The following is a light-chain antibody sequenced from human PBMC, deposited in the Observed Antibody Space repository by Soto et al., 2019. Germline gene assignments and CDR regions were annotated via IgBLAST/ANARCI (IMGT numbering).Light chain of an antibody. CDR1: QNINAW. Sequence: DIQMTQSPATLSASVGDRVTITCRASQNINAWLAWYQQKPGRAPKLLIYDVSSLESGVPSRFRGSGSRTEFTLTISSLQPDDFATYYCQQYNSYPFTFGGGTKVDTK. J-gene: IGKJ4*01. CDR2: DVS. V-gene: IGKV1-5*01. CDR3: QQYNSYPFT.